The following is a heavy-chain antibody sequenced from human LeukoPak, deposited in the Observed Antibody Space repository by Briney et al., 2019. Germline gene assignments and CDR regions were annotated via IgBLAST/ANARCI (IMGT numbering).Heavy chain of an antibody. V-gene: IGHV1-2*02. J-gene: IGHJ6*03. CDR3: ARGGGYSSSWYFTEGGYYYYMDV. Sequence: GASVKVSCKASGYTFTGYYMHWVRQAPGQGLEWMGWINPNSGGTNYAQKFQGRVTMTRDTSISAAYMELSRLRSDDTAVYYCARGGGYSSSWYFTEGGYYYYMDVWGKGTTVTISS. CDR1: GYTFTGYY. CDR2: INPNSGGT. D-gene: IGHD6-13*01.